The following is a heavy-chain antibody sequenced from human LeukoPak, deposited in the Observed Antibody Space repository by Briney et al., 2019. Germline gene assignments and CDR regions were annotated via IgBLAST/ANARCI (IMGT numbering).Heavy chain of an antibody. CDR1: GGSISSGDYY. D-gene: IGHD2-2*01. V-gene: IGHV4-30-4*08. Sequence: SETLSLTRTVSGGSISSGDYYWSWIRQPPGKGLEWIGYIYYSGSTYYNPSLKSRVTISVDTSKNQFSLKLSSVTAADTAVYYCAREYCSSTSCPFDYWGQGTLVTVSS. CDR2: IYYSGST. CDR3: AREYCSSTSCPFDY. J-gene: IGHJ4*02.